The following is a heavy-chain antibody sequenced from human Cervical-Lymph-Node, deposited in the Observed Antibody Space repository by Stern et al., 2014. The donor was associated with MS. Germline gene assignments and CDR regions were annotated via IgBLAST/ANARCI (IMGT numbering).Heavy chain of an antibody. J-gene: IGHJ4*02. V-gene: IGHV4-59*11. Sequence: QVQLVQSGPGLVKPSETLSLTCAVSGGSIGRHYWSWIRQPPGKGLEWIGNSYDNGISSYSPSLRSRVTVSVDTSRDQVSLKLSSVTAADTAVYYCARFSIAVAGKGFFDSWGQGTLVTVSS. CDR2: SYDNGIS. CDR1: GGSIGRHY. D-gene: IGHD6-19*01. CDR3: ARFSIAVAGKGFFDS.